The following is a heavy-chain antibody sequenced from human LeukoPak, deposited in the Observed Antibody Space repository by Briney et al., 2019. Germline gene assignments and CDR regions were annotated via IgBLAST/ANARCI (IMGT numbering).Heavy chain of an antibody. Sequence: GGSLRLSCAASGFTFSNSAMHWVRQAPGKGLEWVAFISYDGNKKYYADSVEGRFTISRDNSKNTLFLQMNSLRAEDTAVYFCANDAAQQQLSNLFYGMDVWGQGTTVTVSS. CDR3: ANDAAQQQLSNLFYGMDV. J-gene: IGHJ6*02. CDR1: GFTFSNSA. V-gene: IGHV3-30-3*02. CDR2: ISYDGNKK. D-gene: IGHD6-13*01.